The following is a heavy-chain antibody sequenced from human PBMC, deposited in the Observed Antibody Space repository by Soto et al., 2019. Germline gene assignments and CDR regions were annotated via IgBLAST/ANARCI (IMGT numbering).Heavy chain of an antibody. V-gene: IGHV1-3*01. CDR1: GDTFTSYA. CDR2: INAGNGNT. J-gene: IGHJ5*02. D-gene: IGHD4-4*01. CDR3: ARDQVTTFFWFDP. Sequence: ASVKVSCKASGDTFTSYAMHWVRQAPGQRLEWMGWINAGNGNTKYSQKFQGRVTITRDTSASTAYMELSSLRSEDTTVYYCARDQVTTFFWFDPWGQGTLVTVSS.